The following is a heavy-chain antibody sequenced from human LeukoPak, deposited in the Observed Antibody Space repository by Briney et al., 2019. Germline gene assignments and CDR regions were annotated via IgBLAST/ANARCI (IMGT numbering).Heavy chain of an antibody. CDR1: GYSFTTYW. CDR2: IYPGDSDT. D-gene: IGHD1-26*01. CDR3: ARYSGSYPRSYYYYYYMDV. J-gene: IGHJ6*03. V-gene: IGHV5-51*01. Sequence: GESLKISCKGSGYSFTTYWIGWVRQMPEKVLEWMGIIYPGDSDTRYSPSFQGQVTISAAKSLIAAYLQWSSLKASDTAMYYCARYSGSYPRSYYYYYYMDVWGKGTTVTVSS.